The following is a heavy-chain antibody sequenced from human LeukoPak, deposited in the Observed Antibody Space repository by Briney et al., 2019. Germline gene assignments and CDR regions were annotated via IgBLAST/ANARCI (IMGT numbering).Heavy chain of an antibody. Sequence: PSETLSLTCAVYGGSFSGYYWSWIRQPPGKGLEWIGEINHSGSTNYNPSLKSRVTISVDRSKNQFSLKLSSVTAADTAVYYCARVGYCSGGSCYFTYFQHWGQGTLVTVSS. D-gene: IGHD2-15*01. CDR2: INHSGST. CDR1: GGSFSGYY. CDR3: ARVGYCSGGSCYFTYFQH. V-gene: IGHV4-34*01. J-gene: IGHJ1*01.